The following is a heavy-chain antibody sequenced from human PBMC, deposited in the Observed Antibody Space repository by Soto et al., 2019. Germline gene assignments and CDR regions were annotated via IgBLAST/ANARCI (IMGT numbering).Heavy chain of an antibody. CDR3: ARTPLL. D-gene: IGHD1-26*01. Sequence: LSLTCTVSGGSISSGGYYWSWIRQHPGKGLEWIGNIYYSGSTYYNYYNPSLKSRVTISVDTSKNQFSLKLSSVTAADTAVYYCARTPLLWGQGTLVTVSS. CDR2: IYYSGSTYYN. J-gene: IGHJ4*02. CDR1: GGSISSGGYY. V-gene: IGHV4-31*03.